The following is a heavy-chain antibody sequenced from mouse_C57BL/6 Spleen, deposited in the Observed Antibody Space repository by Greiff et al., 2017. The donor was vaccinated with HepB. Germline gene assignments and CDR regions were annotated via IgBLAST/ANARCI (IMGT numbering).Heavy chain of an antibody. Sequence: VMLVESGPELVKPGPSVKISCKASGYAFSSSWMNWVKQRPGKGLEWIGRIYPGDGDTNYNGKFKGKATLTADKSSSTAYMQLSSLTSEDSAVYFCARWGTTVVPDYWGQGTTLTVSS. CDR2: IYPGDGDT. J-gene: IGHJ2*01. D-gene: IGHD1-1*01. CDR3: ARWGTTVVPDY. CDR1: GYAFSSSW. V-gene: IGHV1-82*01.